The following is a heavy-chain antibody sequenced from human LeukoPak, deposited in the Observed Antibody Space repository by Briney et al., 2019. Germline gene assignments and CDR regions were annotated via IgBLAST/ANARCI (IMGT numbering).Heavy chain of an antibody. D-gene: IGHD3-10*01. Sequence: GASVKVSCKASGGTFSSYAISWVRQAPGQGFEWMGGIIPIFGTANYAQKFQGRVTITADESTSTAYMELSSLRSEDTAVYYCASHYYGSGSSYYFDYWGQGTLVTVSS. CDR1: GGTFSSYA. J-gene: IGHJ4*02. CDR2: IIPIFGTA. CDR3: ASHYYGSGSSYYFDY. V-gene: IGHV1-69*13.